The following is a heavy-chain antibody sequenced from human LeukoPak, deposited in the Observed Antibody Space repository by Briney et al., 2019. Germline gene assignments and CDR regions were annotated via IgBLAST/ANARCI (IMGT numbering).Heavy chain of an antibody. CDR3: STGGSSYEGFDY. D-gene: IGHD1-26*01. J-gene: IGHJ4*02. V-gene: IGHV3-15*07. CDR2: IKSKADGGTT. Sequence: GGSLRLSCTASGFTFNNAWMNWVRQAPGKGLEWVGRIKSKADGGTTDYAAPVKGRFTISRDDSKNTLCLQMNSLKTEDTAVYYCSTGGSSYEGFDYWGQGTLVTVSS. CDR1: GFTFNNAW.